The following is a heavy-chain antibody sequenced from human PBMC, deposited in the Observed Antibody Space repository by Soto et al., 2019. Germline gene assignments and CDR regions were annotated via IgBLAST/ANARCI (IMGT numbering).Heavy chain of an antibody. Sequence: PGGSLRLSCAASGFTFSSYAMSWVRQAPGKGLEWVSAISGSGGSTYYADSVKGRFTISRDNSKNTLCLQMNSLRAEDMAVYYCAKDRHRYGSGSYYCDYWGQGTLVTVPQ. V-gene: IGHV3-23*01. J-gene: IGHJ4*02. D-gene: IGHD3-10*01. CDR1: GFTFSSYA. CDR3: AKDRHRYGSGSYYCDY. CDR2: ISGSGGST.